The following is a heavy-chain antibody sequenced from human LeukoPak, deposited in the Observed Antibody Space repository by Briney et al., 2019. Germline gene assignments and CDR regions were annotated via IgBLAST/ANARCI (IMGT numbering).Heavy chain of an antibody. CDR1: GYTFTSYG. V-gene: IGHV1-18*01. Sequence: ASVRVSCKASGYTFTSYGISWVRQAPGQGLEWMGWISAYNGNTNYAQKLQGRVTMTTDTSTSTAYMELRSLRSDDTAVYYCARTIVGATFSPFDYWGQGTLVTVSS. J-gene: IGHJ4*02. D-gene: IGHD1-26*01. CDR3: ARTIVGATFSPFDY. CDR2: ISAYNGNT.